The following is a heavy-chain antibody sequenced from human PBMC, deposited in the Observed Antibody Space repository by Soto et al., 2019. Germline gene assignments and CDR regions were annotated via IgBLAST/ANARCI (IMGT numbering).Heavy chain of an antibody. V-gene: IGHV3-48*04. J-gene: IGHJ4*02. CDR3: ARDRSFYYDSSGYDY. D-gene: IGHD3-22*01. CDR2: ISSSGSTI. Sequence: GGSLRLSCAASGFTFSSYSMNWVRQAPGKGLEWVSSISSSGSTIYYADSVKGRFTISRDNAKNSLYLQMNSLRAEDTAVYYCARDRSFYYDSSGYDYWGQGTLVTVS. CDR1: GFTFSSYS.